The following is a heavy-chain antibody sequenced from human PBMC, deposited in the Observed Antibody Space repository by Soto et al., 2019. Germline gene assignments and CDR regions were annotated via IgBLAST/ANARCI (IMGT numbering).Heavy chain of an antibody. CDR2: IWYDGSNK. Sequence: PGGSPRLSCAASGFTSSSYGMHWVRQAPGKGLEWVAVIWYDGSNKYYADSVKGRFTISRDNSKNTLYLQMNSLRAEDTAVYYFARDQTYYDILTGYYTLSYWGQETLVTVS. CDR3: ARDQTYYDILTGYYTLSY. J-gene: IGHJ4*02. V-gene: IGHV3-33*01. CDR1: GFTSSSYG. D-gene: IGHD3-9*01.